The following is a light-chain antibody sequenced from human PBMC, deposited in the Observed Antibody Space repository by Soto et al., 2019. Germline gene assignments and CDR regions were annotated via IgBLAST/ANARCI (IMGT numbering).Light chain of an antibody. Sequence: QSVLTQPASVSGSPGQSINISCTGTSSDVGGYNFVSWYQHHPGKASKFIIYDVSNLPSGVSNLFSGSKSGNTASLTISGLQPEDEADYYCSSYTTSNTRQIVFGTGTKVTVL. CDR3: SSYTTSNTRQIV. V-gene: IGLV2-14*03. CDR2: DVS. J-gene: IGLJ1*01. CDR1: SSDVGGYNF.